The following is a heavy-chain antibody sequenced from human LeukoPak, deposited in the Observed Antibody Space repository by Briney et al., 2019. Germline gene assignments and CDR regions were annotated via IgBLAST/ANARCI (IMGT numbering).Heavy chain of an antibody. CDR1: SYSISRDYY. Sequence: KSSETLSLTCTISSYSISRDYYWGWIRQPPGKGLEWIGNIYHSGSTYYNSSLTSRVTISVDTSKSQFSLRLSAVTAADTAVYYCAREVAGTPFINSWGQGTLVTVSS. J-gene: IGHJ4*02. V-gene: IGHV4-38-2*02. D-gene: IGHD6-19*01. CDR3: AREVAGTPFINS. CDR2: IYHSGST.